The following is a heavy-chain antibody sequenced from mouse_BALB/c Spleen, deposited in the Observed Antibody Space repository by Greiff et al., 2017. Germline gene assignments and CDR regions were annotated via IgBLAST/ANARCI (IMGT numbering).Heavy chain of an antibody. CDR1: GYSITSDYA. D-gene: IGHD2-4*01. V-gene: IGHV3-2*02. J-gene: IGHJ4*01. CDR3: ARDYDYDGGAMDY. Sequence: EVQVVESGPSLVKPSQSLSLTCTVTGYSITSDYAWNWIRQFPGNKLEWMGYISYSGSTSYNPSLKSRISITRDTSKNQFFLQLNSVTTEDTATYYCARDYDYDGGAMDYWGQGTSVTVSS. CDR2: ISYSGST.